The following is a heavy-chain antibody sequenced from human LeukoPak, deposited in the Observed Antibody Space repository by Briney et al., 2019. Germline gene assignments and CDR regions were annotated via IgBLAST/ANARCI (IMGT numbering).Heavy chain of an antibody. J-gene: IGHJ4*02. D-gene: IGHD2-15*01. Sequence: SETLSLTCTVSGGSISSSSYYWGWIRQPPGKRLEWIGSIYYSGSTYYNPSLKSRVTISVDTSKNQFSLKLSSVTAADTAVYYCARLRANCSGGSCYPYYFDYWGQGTLVTVSS. CDR2: IYYSGST. CDR1: GGSISSSSYY. CDR3: ARLRANCSGGSCYPYYFDY. V-gene: IGHV4-39*01.